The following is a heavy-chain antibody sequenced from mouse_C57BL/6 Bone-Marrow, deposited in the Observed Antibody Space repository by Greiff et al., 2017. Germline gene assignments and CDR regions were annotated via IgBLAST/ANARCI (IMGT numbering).Heavy chain of an antibody. V-gene: IGHV3-6*01. Sequence: EVQRVESGPGLVKPSQSLSLSCSVTGYSITSGYYWNWIRQFPGNKLEWMGYISYDGSNNYNPSLKNRISITRDTSKNQFFLNLNSVTTEDTAPSYCARRKNFDYWGQGTTLTVTS. CDR1: GYSITSGYY. J-gene: IGHJ2*01. CDR2: ISYDGSN. CDR3: ARRKNFDY.